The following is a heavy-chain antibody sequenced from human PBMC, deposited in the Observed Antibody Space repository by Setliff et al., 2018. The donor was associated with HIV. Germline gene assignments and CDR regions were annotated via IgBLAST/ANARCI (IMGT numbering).Heavy chain of an antibody. CDR2: ISTSGTT. D-gene: IGHD3-16*01. J-gene: IGHJ4*02. CDR3: ARVSTDYVWGSFLSSGPYYFDF. CDR1: GGSISSHSYY. V-gene: IGHV4-61*09. Sequence: SETLSLTCTVSGGSISSHSYYWSWIRQPAGMRLEWIGHISTSGTTNYNPSLKSRVTISADTSKSQFSLKLTSVTAADTAAYFCARVSTDYVWGSFLSSGPYYFDFWGQGALVTVSS.